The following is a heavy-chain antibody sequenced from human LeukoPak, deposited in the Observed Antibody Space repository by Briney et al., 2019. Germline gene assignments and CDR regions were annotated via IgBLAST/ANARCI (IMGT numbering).Heavy chain of an antibody. CDR1: GGSFSGYY. D-gene: IGHD3-10*01. J-gene: IGHJ4*02. V-gene: IGHV4-34*01. CDR3: ARGSQDYYGSGSYDY. CDR2: INHSGST. Sequence: PSETLSLTCAVYGGSFSGYYWSWIRQPPGKGLEWIGEINHSGSTNYNPSLKSRVTISVDTSKNQFSPKLSSVTAADTAVYYCARGSQDYYGSGSYDYWGQGTLVTVSS.